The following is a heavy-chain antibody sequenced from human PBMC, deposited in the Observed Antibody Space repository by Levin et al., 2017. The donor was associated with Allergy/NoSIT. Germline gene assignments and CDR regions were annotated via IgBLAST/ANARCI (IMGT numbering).Heavy chain of an antibody. CDR1: GFTFSSYG. Sequence: PGGSLRLSCAASGFTFSSYGMHWVRQAPGKGLEWVAVISYDGSNKYYADSVKGRFTISRDNSKNTLYLQMNSLRAEDTAVYYCAKERTVTHAIDYWGQGTLVTVSS. CDR3: AKERTVTHAIDY. D-gene: IGHD4-17*01. V-gene: IGHV3-30*18. CDR2: ISYDGSNK. J-gene: IGHJ4*02.